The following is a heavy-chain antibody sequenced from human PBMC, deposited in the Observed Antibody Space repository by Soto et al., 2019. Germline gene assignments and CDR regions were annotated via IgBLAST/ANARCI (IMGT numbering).Heavy chain of an antibody. CDR1: GYTFTSYD. Sequence: ASVKVSCKASGYTFTSYDINWVRQATGQGLEWMGGMNPNSGTTDYAQKFQGRVTMTRNKSTSTAYMELSSLRSEDTAVYYCASGNIVVVPAAMPCYGMDVWGQGTTVTVSS. D-gene: IGHD2-2*01. CDR2: MNPNSGTT. CDR3: ASGNIVVVPAAMPCYGMDV. J-gene: IGHJ6*02. V-gene: IGHV1-8*01.